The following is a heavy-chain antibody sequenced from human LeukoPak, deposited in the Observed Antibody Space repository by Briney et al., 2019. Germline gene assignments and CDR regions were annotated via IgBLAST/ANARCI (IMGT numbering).Heavy chain of an antibody. J-gene: IGHJ5*02. CDR2: IYPGDSDT. CDR3: ARAPSSSSNWFDP. V-gene: IGHV5-51*01. CDR1: GYRFTSYW. D-gene: IGHD6-6*01. Sequence: AGESLKISCKGSGYRFTSYWIGWVRQMPGKGLEWMGIIYPGDSDTRYSPSFQGQVTISADKSISTAYLQWSSLKASDTAMYYCARAPSSSSNWFDPWGQGTLVTVSS.